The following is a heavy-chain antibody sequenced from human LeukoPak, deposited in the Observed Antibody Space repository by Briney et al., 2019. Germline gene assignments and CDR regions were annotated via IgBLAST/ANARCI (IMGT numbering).Heavy chain of an antibody. Sequence: GGSLRLSCAASGFTVSSNYMSWVRQAPGKGLEWVSVIYSGGSTYYADSVKGRFTISRDNSKNTLYLQMNGLRAEDTAVYYCAGVQRSFYDYVWGSYRHYYFDYWGQGTLVTVSS. CDR3: AGVQRSFYDYVWGSYRHYYFDY. J-gene: IGHJ4*02. V-gene: IGHV3-66*01. CDR1: GFTVSSNY. D-gene: IGHD3-16*02. CDR2: IYSGGST.